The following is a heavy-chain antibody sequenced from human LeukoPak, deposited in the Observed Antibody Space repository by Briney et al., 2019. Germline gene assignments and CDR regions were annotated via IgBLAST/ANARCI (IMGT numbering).Heavy chain of an antibody. Sequence: SETLSLTCTVSGGSISGSSYYWGWIRQPPGKGLEWIGSIYYSGSTYYNPSLKSRVTISVDTSKNQFPLKLSSVTAADTAVYYCATLYCGGDCYSDWFDPWGQGTLVTVSS. J-gene: IGHJ5*02. CDR2: IYYSGST. V-gene: IGHV4-39*01. CDR1: GGSISGSSYY. D-gene: IGHD2-21*02. CDR3: ATLYCGGDCYSDWFDP.